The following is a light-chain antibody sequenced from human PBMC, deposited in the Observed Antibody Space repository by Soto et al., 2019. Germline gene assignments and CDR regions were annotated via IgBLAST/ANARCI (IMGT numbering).Light chain of an antibody. V-gene: IGKV2-28*01. CDR3: MQALRAPPQ. J-gene: IGKJ1*01. CDR2: LSS. CDR1: QSLLHSSGHNF. Sequence: DIVMTQSPLSLPVTPGEPASISCRSSQSLLHSSGHNFLDWYMQKPGQSPQLLIYLSSNRASGVPDSFSGRASGTDFTLKISRVEAEDVGVYHCMQALRAPPQFGQVTKADI.